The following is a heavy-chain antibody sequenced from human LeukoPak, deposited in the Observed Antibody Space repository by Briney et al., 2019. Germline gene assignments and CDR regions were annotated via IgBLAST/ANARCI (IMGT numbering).Heavy chain of an antibody. CDR1: GFTFSSYS. Sequence: GGSLRLSCAASGFTFSSYSMNWVRQAPGKGMEWVSYISSSSSTIYYADSVKGRFTISRDNAKNSLYLQMNSLRDEDTAVYYCARSYYPTDDAFDIWGQGTMVTVSS. V-gene: IGHV3-48*02. CDR2: ISSSSSTI. D-gene: IGHD3-10*01. CDR3: ARSYYPTDDAFDI. J-gene: IGHJ3*02.